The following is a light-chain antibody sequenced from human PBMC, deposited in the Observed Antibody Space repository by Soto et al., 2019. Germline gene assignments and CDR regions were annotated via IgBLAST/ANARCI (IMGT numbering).Light chain of an antibody. CDR1: SSNIGAGYD. CDR3: QSYDSSLSGLV. V-gene: IGLV1-40*01. Sequence: QSALTQPPSVSGAPGQRVTISCTGSSSNIGAGYDVHWYQQLPGTAPKLHIYGNSNRPSGVPDRFSGSKSGTSASLAITGLQAEDEADYYCQSYDSSLSGLVFGTGTKVTVL. CDR2: GNS. J-gene: IGLJ1*01.